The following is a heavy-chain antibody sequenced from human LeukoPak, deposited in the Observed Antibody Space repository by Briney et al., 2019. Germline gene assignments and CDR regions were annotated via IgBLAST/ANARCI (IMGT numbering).Heavy chain of an antibody. CDR1: GFIFSSYA. J-gene: IGHJ4*02. D-gene: IGHD6-19*01. V-gene: IGHV3-23*01. Sequence: GGSLRLSCGATGFIFSSYAMNWVRQAPGKGLEWVSVISGSGGSTYYADSVKGRFTISRDNSNNTVYLRTNSLRAEDTAVYYCASGPVTGTFHFWGQGTLLTVSS. CDR2: ISGSGGST. CDR3: ASGPVTGTFHF.